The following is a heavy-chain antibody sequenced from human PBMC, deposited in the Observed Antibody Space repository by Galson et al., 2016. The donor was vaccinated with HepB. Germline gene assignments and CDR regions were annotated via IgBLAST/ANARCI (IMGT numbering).Heavy chain of an antibody. CDR2: IKGDGSQK. V-gene: IGHV3-7*03. J-gene: IGHJ4*02. CDR1: GFTFTSHW. Sequence: SLRLSCAASGFTFTSHWMHWVRQAPGKGLEWVANIKGDGSQKHYADSVQGRFTISRDNAKNSLYLQMNSLRAEDTAVYYCAILGMYYRDTSDYFTEDFWGQGTLVTVSS. D-gene: IGHD3-22*01. CDR3: AILGMYYRDTSDYFTEDF.